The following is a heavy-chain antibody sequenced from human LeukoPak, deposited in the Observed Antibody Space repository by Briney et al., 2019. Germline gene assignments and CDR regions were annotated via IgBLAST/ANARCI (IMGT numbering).Heavy chain of an antibody. CDR3: AKDIEASI. V-gene: IGHV3-48*03. J-gene: IGHJ4*02. D-gene: IGHD2-15*01. Sequence: PGGSLRLSCAASGFTFRSYEMNWVRQAPGKGLEWVSYISSSGSTIDYADSVKGRFTISRDNAKNSLYLQMNSLRAEDTAVYYCAKDIEASIWGQGTLVTVSS. CDR1: GFTFRSYE. CDR2: ISSSGSTI.